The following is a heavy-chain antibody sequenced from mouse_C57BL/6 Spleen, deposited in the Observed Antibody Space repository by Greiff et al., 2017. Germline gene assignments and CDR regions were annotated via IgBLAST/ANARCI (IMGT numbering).Heavy chain of an antibody. V-gene: IGHV1-80*01. J-gene: IGHJ3*01. CDR3: ARSDYYGSQGGFAY. CDR2: IYPGDGDT. CDR1: GYAFSSYW. Sequence: VQLQQSGAELVKPGASVKISCKASGYAFSSYWMNWVKQRPGTGLEWIGQIYPGDGDTNYNGKFTGKATLTADKSSSTAYMQLSSLTSEDSAVYFCARSDYYGSQGGFAYWGQGTLVTVSA. D-gene: IGHD1-1*01.